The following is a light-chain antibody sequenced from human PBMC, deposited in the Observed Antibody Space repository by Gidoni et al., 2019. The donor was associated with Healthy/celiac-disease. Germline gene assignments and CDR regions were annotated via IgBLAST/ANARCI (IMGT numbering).Light chain of an antibody. CDR1: KSVSSSY. J-gene: IGKJ1*01. CDR3: HQYGSS. V-gene: IGKV3-20*01. Sequence: EIVLTQSPGTLSLSPGERATLSCRASKSVSSSYLAWYQQKPGPAPSLLISGASSRATGIPDRFSGSGSGTDFTLTISRLEPEDFAVYYCHQYGSSFGQGTKVEIK. CDR2: GAS.